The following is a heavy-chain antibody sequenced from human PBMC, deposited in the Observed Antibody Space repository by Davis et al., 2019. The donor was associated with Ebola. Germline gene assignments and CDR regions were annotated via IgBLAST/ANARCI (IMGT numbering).Heavy chain of an antibody. CDR1: GYTLTDLS. CDR3: ATSYYYGSGDRYGMDV. CDR2: FDPEDGET. Sequence: AASVKVSCKVSGYTLTDLSMHWVRQAPGKGLEWMGGFDPEDGETIYAQKFQGRVTMTEDTSTDTAYMELSSLRSEDTAVYYCATSYYYGSGDRYGMDVWGQGTTVTVSS. V-gene: IGHV1-24*01. J-gene: IGHJ6*02. D-gene: IGHD3-10*01.